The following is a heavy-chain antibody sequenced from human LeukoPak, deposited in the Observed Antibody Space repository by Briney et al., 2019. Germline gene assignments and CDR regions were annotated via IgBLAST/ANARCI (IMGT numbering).Heavy chain of an antibody. CDR1: GSTFSSYA. CDR2: ISYDGSNK. V-gene: IGHV3-30*04. D-gene: IGHD2-2*02. J-gene: IGHJ6*03. Sequence: PGGSLRLSCAASGSTFSSYAMHWVRQAPGKGLEWVAVISYDGSNKYYADSVKGRFTISRDNSKNTLYLQMNSLRAEDTAVYYCAREMGYMKQVYYYYMDVWGKGTTVTVSS. CDR3: AREMGYMKQVYYYYMDV.